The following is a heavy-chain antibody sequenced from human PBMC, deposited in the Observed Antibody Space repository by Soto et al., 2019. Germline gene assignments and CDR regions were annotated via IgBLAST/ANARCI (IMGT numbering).Heavy chain of an antibody. D-gene: IGHD7-27*01. V-gene: IGHV1-18*04. J-gene: IGHJ1*01. CDR1: GYTFSRFG. Sequence: QVHLGQSGSEVRRPGSSVKVCCKASGYTFSRFGISWVRQAPGEGLEWMGCSSVHDGRKRYAAKTLGRLNLTTDKATTTVEMELTSLRVDDTAVYFCARVFQRRGDSWGQGTLVTVSP. CDR3: ARVFQRRGDS. CDR2: SSVHDGRK.